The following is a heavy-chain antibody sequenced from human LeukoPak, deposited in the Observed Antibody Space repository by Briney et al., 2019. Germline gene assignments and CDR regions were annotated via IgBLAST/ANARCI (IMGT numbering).Heavy chain of an antibody. V-gene: IGHV2-5*02. CDR2: IYWDDDK. J-gene: IGHJ3*02. CDR1: GFSLSTTGVG. CDR3: AYRNGEGNTWNGGAFDI. Sequence: ESAPTLVKPTQTLTLTCTFSGFSLSTTGVGVGWIRQPPGEALEWLAVIYWDDDKRYSPSLKSRLTISKDTSKNQVVLTMTNMDPVDTGTYYCAYRNGEGNTWNGGAFDIWGQGTMVTVSS. D-gene: IGHD1-1*01.